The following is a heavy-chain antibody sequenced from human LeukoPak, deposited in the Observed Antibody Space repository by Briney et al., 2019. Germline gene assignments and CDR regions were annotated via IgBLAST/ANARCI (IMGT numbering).Heavy chain of an antibody. D-gene: IGHD2-2*01. CDR3: ARERYCRSTSCYLYYFDY. Sequence: SVTVSLKSSGGTFSSYAYSWVRQPPGQGLERMGGIIPIFGTANYAQKFQRRVTITTDESTSTAYMELSSLRSEDTAVYYCARERYCRSTSCYLYYFDYWGQGTLVTVPS. CDR2: IIPIFGTA. CDR1: GGTFSSYA. V-gene: IGHV1-69*05. J-gene: IGHJ4*02.